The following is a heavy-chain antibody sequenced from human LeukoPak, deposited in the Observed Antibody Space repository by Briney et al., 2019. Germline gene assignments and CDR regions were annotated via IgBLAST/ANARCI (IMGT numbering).Heavy chain of an antibody. D-gene: IGHD3-16*02. Sequence: PGGSLRLSCAASGFTFSSYGMSWVRQAPGKGLEWVSAISATGGTTYYADSVKGRFTISRDNSKNTLYLQMNSLRAEDTAVYYCAKDLAVGVWGSYRSPFDCWGQGTLVTVSS. CDR3: AKDLAVGVWGSYRSPFDC. V-gene: IGHV3-23*01. J-gene: IGHJ4*02. CDR1: GFTFSSYG. CDR2: ISATGGTT.